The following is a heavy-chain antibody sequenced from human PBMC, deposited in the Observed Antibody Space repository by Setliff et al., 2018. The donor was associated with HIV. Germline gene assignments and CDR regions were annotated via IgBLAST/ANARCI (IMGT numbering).Heavy chain of an antibody. D-gene: IGHD5-18*01. CDR1: GFTFSSYG. CDR3: AKSPNRYSPLDWFDP. V-gene: IGHV3-48*04. J-gene: IGHJ5*02. Sequence: GGSLRLSCAASGFTFSSYGMHWVRQAPGKGLEWVSYIFSSGSGSTIYYADSAKGRFTISRDNAKNSLYLQMNSLRSEDTALYYCAKSPNRYSPLDWFDPWGQGTLVTVSS. CDR2: IFSSGSGSTI.